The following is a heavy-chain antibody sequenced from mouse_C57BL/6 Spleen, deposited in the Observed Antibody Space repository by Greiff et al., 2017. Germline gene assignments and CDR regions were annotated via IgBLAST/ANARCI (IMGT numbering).Heavy chain of an antibody. CDR1: GYTFTDYY. V-gene: IGHV1-26*01. Sequence: EVQLQQSGPELVKPGASVKISCKASGYTFTDYYMNWVKQSHGKSLEWIGDINPNNGGTSYNQKFKGKATLTVDKSSSTAYMELRSLTSEDSAVYYCARWGGLLRYFDYWGQGTTLTVSS. CDR2: INPNNGGT. CDR3: ARWGGLLRYFDY. J-gene: IGHJ2*01. D-gene: IGHD1-1*01.